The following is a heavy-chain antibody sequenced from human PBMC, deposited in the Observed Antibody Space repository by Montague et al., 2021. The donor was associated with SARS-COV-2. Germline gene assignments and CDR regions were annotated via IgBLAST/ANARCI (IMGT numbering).Heavy chain of an antibody. V-gene: IGHV4-31*03. CDR2: MYDSGST. CDR1: GGSISNGGYY. J-gene: IGHJ3*02. D-gene: IGHD2-15*01. CDR3: ARGDGVVVAAPYI. Sequence: TLSLTCTVSGGSISNGGYYCSWIRQHPGKGLEWIGYMYDSGSTYYNPSFTSRVTMSLDTSKNQFSLKLSSVTAADTAVYYCARGDGVVVAAPYIWGQGTMVTVSS.